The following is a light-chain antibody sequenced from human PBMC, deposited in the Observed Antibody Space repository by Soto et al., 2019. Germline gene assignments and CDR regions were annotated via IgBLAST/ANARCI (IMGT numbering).Light chain of an antibody. V-gene: IGLV2-14*01. CDR2: EVT. CDR1: SSDVGGYDY. J-gene: IGLJ2*01. CDR3: LSYTSISTWV. Sequence: QSALTQPASVSGSLGQSITISCTGTSSDVGGYDYVSWYQHHPGKAPKLMIYEVTNRPSGVSTRFSGSKSGNTASLTISGLQADDEADYFCLSYTSISTWVFGGGTKLTVL.